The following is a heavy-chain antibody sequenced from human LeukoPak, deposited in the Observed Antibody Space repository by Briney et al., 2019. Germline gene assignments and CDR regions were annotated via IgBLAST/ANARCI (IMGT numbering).Heavy chain of an antibody. Sequence: SETLSLTCAVYGGSFSGYYWSWIRQPPGKGLEWIGEINHSGSTNYIPSLKSRVTVSLDTSKTQFSLKLSSVTAADTAVYYCARAGAIAVAGKGRWGAFDIWGQGTMVTVSS. D-gene: IGHD6-19*01. CDR3: ARAGAIAVAGKGRWGAFDI. CDR2: INHSGST. CDR1: GGSFSGYY. V-gene: IGHV4-34*01. J-gene: IGHJ3*02.